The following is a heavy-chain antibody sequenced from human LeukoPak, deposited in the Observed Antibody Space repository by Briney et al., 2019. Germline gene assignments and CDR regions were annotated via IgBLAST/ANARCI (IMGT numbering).Heavy chain of an antibody. Sequence: GGSLRLSCAASGFTVSSNYMNWVRQAPGKGLEWVSYISSSGSLIYYADSVKGRFTISRDNAKNSLYLQMNSLRDEDTAVYYCARVCRDSSGYGAFDIWGQGTMVTVSS. D-gene: IGHD3-22*01. J-gene: IGHJ3*02. V-gene: IGHV3-48*02. CDR3: ARVCRDSSGYGAFDI. CDR1: GFTVSSNY. CDR2: ISSSGSLI.